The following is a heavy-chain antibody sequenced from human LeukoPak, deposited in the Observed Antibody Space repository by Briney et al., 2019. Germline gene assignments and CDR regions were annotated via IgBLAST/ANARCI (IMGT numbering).Heavy chain of an antibody. CDR3: AKVPPSGSYCSTN. D-gene: IGHD3-10*01. Sequence: GGTLRLSCAASGFTFSCCGMTWVRRAPGKGLEWVSGISGSGGRAYYADSVQGRFTISRDNSKNTLYLQMHSLRAEDTAVYFCAKVPPSGSYCSTNWGQGTLVAVSS. CDR2: ISGSGGRA. J-gene: IGHJ4*02. V-gene: IGHV3-23*01. CDR1: GFTFSCCG.